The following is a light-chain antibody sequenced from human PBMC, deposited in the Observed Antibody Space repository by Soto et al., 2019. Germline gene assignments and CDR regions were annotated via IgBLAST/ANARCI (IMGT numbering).Light chain of an antibody. CDR1: QSVSSN. CDR3: QQYNNWPPKYT. V-gene: IGKV3-15*01. J-gene: IGKJ2*01. Sequence: EIVMTQSPATLSVSPGERATLSCRASQSVSSNLAWFQQKPGQAPRLLIYGASTRATGIPARFSGSGSGTELTLTIFSLQSEDFAVYYCQQYNNWPPKYTFGQGTNLEIK. CDR2: GAS.